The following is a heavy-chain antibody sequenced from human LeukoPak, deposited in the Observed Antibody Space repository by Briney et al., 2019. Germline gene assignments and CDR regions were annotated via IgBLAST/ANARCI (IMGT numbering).Heavy chain of an antibody. CDR3: ARTVKEKSRPRDAFDI. CDR1: GYSFTDYW. J-gene: IGHJ3*02. V-gene: IGHV5-51*01. D-gene: IGHD4-17*01. Sequence: GESLKISCKASGYSFTDYWIGWVRQMPGKGLEWMGIIYPGDSDTRYSPSFQGQVTISADRSITTAYLQWKSLKASDTAIYYCARTVKEKSRPRDAFDIWGQGTPVTISS. CDR2: IYPGDSDT.